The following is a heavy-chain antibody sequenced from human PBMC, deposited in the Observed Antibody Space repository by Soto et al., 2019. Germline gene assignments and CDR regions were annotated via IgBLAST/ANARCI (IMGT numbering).Heavy chain of an antibody. CDR3: ARDLPWFGELLYHFDY. Sequence: ASVKVSCKASGYTFTSYGISWVRQAPGQGLEWMGWISAYNGNTNYAQKLQGRVTMTTDTSTSTAYMELRSLRSDDTAVYYCARDLPWFGELLYHFDYWGQGTLVTVSS. CDR1: GYTFTSYG. V-gene: IGHV1-18*01. J-gene: IGHJ4*02. CDR2: ISAYNGNT. D-gene: IGHD3-10*01.